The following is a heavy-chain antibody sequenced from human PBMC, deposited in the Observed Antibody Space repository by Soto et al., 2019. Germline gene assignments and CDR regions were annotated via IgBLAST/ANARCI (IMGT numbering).Heavy chain of an antibody. V-gene: IGHV1-46*01. CDR3: ARVEMATIKGNAFDI. CDR2: INPSGGGT. D-gene: IGHD5-12*01. Sequence: QVQLVQSGAEVKKPGASVKVSCKASGYTFTSYYMYWVRQAPGQGLEWMGIINPSGGGTSYAQKFQGRVTMTRDTSTSTVYMELSSLRSEDTAVYYCARVEMATIKGNAFDIWGQGTMVTVSS. J-gene: IGHJ3*02. CDR1: GYTFTSYY.